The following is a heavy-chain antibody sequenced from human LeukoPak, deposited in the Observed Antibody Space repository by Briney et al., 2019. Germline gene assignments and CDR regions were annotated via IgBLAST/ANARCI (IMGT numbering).Heavy chain of an antibody. CDR1: GFTFSSYS. CDR2: ISSSSSTM. Sequence: GGSLRLSCAASGFTFSSYSMNWVRQAPGKGLEWVSYISSSSSTMYYADSVKGRFTISRDNAKNSLYLQMNSLRAEDTAVYYCARVGSYGDYGFDYWGQGTLVTVSS. D-gene: IGHD4-17*01. V-gene: IGHV3-48*01. CDR3: ARVGSYGDYGFDY. J-gene: IGHJ4*02.